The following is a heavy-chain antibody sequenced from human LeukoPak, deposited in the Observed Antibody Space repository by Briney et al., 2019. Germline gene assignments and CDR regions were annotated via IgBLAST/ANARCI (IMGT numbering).Heavy chain of an antibody. CDR3: ARDGRDGYNTRAPPYGMDV. CDR2: IYTSGST. J-gene: IGHJ6*02. V-gene: IGHV4-4*07. Sequence: SETLSLTCTVSGGSISSYYWSWIRQPAGKGLEWIWRIYTSGSTNYNPSLKSRVTMSVDTSKNQFSLKLSSVTAADTAVYYCARDGRDGYNTRAPPYGMDVWGQGTTVTVSS. D-gene: IGHD5-24*01. CDR1: GGSISSYY.